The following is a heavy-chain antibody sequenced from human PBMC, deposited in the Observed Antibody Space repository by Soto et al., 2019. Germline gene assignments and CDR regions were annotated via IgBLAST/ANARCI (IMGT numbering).Heavy chain of an antibody. J-gene: IGHJ4*02. CDR1: GYMFTTYG. Sequence: QVQLVQSGGEVKKPGASVEVSCRTSGYMFTTYGMSWVRQAPGQGLEWMAWISAYNGNKKYAQKFQGRVTMTTETSTSTVSMELRNLTSDDTGTYFCARTGGGMAARPLEYWGQGTLVTVSS. V-gene: IGHV1-18*04. CDR3: ARTGGGMAARPLEY. CDR2: ISAYNGNK. D-gene: IGHD6-6*01.